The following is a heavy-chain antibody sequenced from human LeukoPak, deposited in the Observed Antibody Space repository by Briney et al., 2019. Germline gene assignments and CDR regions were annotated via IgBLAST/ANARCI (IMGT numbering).Heavy chain of an antibody. D-gene: IGHD2-15*01. CDR2: IYHNENT. V-gene: IGHV4-30-2*01. J-gene: IGHJ4*02. Sequence: PSETLSLTCAVSGGSISSGGYSWSWIRQPPGKGLEWIGYIYHNENTYYNPSLKSRVTISLDTSRNQFSLKLSSVTAADTSVYYCARSQERITYFAYWGQGTLVTVYS. CDR3: ARSQERITYFAY. CDR1: GGSISSGGYS.